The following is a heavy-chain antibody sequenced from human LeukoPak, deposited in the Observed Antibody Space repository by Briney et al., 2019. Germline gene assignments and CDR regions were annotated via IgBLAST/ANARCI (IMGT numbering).Heavy chain of an antibody. D-gene: IGHD3-10*01. CDR3: ARVGGNYYGSGSRDWFDP. CDR2: IYYSGST. V-gene: IGHV4-59*01. Sequence: SETLSLTCTVSGGSISSYYWSWIRQPPGKGLEWIGYIYYSGSTNYNPSLKSRVTISVDTSKNQFSLKLSSVTAADTAVYYCARVGGNYYGSGSRDWFDPWGQGTLVTVSS. CDR1: GGSISSYY. J-gene: IGHJ5*02.